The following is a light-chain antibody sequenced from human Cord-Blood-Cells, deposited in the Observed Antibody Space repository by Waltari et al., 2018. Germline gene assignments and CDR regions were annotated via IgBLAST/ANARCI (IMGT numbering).Light chain of an antibody. V-gene: IGLV2-14*01. J-gene: IGLJ1*01. CDR2: DVS. CDR1: GSTVGGFNF. CDR3: SSYTSSSISYV. Sequence: QFALLQPASVSGSPGRSTPIPCLETGSTVGGFNFVSWYQQPPGKAPKLMIYDVSNRPSGVSNRFSGSKSGNTASLTISGLQAEDEADYYCSSYTSSSISYVFGTGTKVTVL.